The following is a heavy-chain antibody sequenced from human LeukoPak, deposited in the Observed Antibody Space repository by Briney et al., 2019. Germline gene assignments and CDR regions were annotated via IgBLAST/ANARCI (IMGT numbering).Heavy chain of an antibody. CDR3: ARAVFGGSYSSGWYDVGRVFDP. V-gene: IGHV4-59*01. Sequence: SETLSLTCSVSGGSISSSYWIWIRQPPGKGLEWIGYIYFSGSTNYNPSLKSRVTMSVDTSKNQFSLKLNSVTAADTAMYYCARAVFGGSYSSGWYDVGRVFDPWGQGTLVTVSS. CDR1: GGSISSSY. D-gene: IGHD6-19*01. J-gene: IGHJ5*02. CDR2: IYFSGST.